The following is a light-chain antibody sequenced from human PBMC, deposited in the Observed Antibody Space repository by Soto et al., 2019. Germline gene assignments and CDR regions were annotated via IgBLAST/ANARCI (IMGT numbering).Light chain of an antibody. CDR2: KAS. Sequence: DIQMTQSPSTLSASVGDRVSITCRASQSISRWLAWYQQKPGKAPKLLIYKASSLEAGVPSRFSGSGSGTEFTLTISSLQSEDSAVYYCHQYNSWPRGTFGPGTKVDIK. CDR3: HQYNSWPRGT. CDR1: QSISRW. V-gene: IGKV1-5*03. J-gene: IGKJ3*01.